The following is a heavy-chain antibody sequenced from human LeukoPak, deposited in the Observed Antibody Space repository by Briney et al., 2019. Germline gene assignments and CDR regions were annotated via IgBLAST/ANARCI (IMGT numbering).Heavy chain of an antibody. CDR3: ARGFIAAAGTIAY. D-gene: IGHD6-13*01. CDR2: INTNTGNP. Sequence: GASVKVSCKASGGTFSSYAISWVRQAPGQGLEWMGWINTNTGNPTYAQGFTGRFVFSLDTSVSTAYLQISSLKAEDTAVYYCARGFIAAAGTIAYWGQGTLVTVSS. CDR1: GGTFSSYA. V-gene: IGHV7-4-1*02. J-gene: IGHJ4*02.